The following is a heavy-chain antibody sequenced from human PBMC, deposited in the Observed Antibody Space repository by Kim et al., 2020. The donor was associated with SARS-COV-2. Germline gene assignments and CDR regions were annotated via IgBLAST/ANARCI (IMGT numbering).Heavy chain of an antibody. V-gene: IGHV1-46*01. CDR2: INPSGETT. CDR1: GYTFTMYH. J-gene: IGHJ4*02. Sequence: ASVKVSCKASGYTFTMYHMHWVRQAPGRGPEWMGLINPSGETTIYAQKFQGRLTVTRDTSTSTVYMELSSLKSEDTAVYFCVRETAAFDYWGQGTLVPVS. D-gene: IGHD2-15*01. CDR3: VRETAAFDY.